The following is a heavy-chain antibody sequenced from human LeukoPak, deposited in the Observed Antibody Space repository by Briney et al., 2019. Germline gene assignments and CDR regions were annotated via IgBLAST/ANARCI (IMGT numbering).Heavy chain of an antibody. D-gene: IGHD3-10*01. V-gene: IGHV4-61*01. CDR2: IYYSGST. CDR3: ARGNTMVRGDAFDI. Sequence: PSETLSLTCTVSGYSISSDYYWSWIRQPPGKGLEWIGYIYYSGSTNYNPSLKSRVTISVDTSKNQFSLKLSSVTAADTAVYYCARGNTMVRGDAFDIWGQGTMVTVSS. CDR1: GYSISSDYY. J-gene: IGHJ3*02.